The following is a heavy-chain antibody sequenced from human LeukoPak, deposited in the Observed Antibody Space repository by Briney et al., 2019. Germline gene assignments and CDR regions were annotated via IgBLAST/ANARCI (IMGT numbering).Heavy chain of an antibody. D-gene: IGHD3-16*01. Sequence: GGSLRLSCAASGFTFSSYAMSWVRQAPGKGLKWVSTINDNGDGTYYADSVKGRFTISRDNSYNTVSLQMNSLRDEDTGVYYCAKGLRTGVGPYMGYHYYMDVWGKGTTVTVSS. V-gene: IGHV3-23*01. J-gene: IGHJ6*03. CDR3: AKGLRTGVGPYMGYHYYMDV. CDR1: GFTFSSYA. CDR2: INDNGDGT.